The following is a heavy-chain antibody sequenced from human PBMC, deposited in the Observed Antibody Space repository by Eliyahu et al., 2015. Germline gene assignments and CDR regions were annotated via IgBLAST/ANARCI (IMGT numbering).Heavy chain of an antibody. CDR3: ARVGGEQWLVFEAYSFDY. J-gene: IGHJ4*02. V-gene: IGHV3-21*01. CDR2: ISSSSSYI. Sequence: EVQLVESGGGLVKPGGSLRLSXAASGFTXXXYSXNWVRQAPGRGLEWVSSISSSSSYIYYADSVRDRFTISRDNAENSLYLQMNSLRVEDTAVYYCARVGGEQWLVFEAYSFDYWGQGTLVTASS. D-gene: IGHD6-19*01. CDR1: GFTXXXYS.